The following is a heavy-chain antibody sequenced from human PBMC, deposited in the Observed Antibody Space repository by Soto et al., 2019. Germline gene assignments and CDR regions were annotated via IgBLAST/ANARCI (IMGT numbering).Heavy chain of an antibody. Sequence: ASVKVSCKASGYSFTGYYVHWVRQAPGQGLEWMGGIIPIFGTANYAQKFQGRVTITADKSTSTAYMELSSLRSEDTAVYYCAGGRLVPAAISRYYYYGMDVWGQGTTVTVSS. CDR3: AGGRLVPAAISRYYYYGMDV. V-gene: IGHV1-69*06. J-gene: IGHJ6*02. CDR2: IIPIFGTA. D-gene: IGHD2-2*02. CDR1: GYSFTGYY.